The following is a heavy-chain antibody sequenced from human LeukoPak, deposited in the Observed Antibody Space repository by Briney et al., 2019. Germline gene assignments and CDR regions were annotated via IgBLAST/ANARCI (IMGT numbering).Heavy chain of an antibody. J-gene: IGHJ4*02. D-gene: IGHD2-2*01. Sequence: GGSLRLSCAASGFTFSNAWIRWVRQAPGKGLECVGRIKSKTDGGTTDYAAPVKGRFTISRDDSKNTLYLQMNSLKTEDTAVYYCTTRIVVVPAASTPADYWGQGTLVTVSS. V-gene: IGHV3-15*01. CDR3: TTRIVVVPAASTPADY. CDR2: IKSKTDGGTT. CDR1: GFTFSNAW.